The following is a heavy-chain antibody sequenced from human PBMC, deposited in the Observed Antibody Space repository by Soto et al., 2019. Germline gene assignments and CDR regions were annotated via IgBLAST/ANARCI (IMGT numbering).Heavy chain of an antibody. CDR3: ASARGREGPQWVAFDI. V-gene: IGHV3-33*01. D-gene: IGHD2-8*01. CDR1: GFPFSSYG. Sequence: QVQLVESGGGVVQPGRSLRLSCAASGFPFSSYGMHWVRQAPGKGLEWVAVIWYDGSNKYYADSVKGRFTISRDNSKNTLYLQMISLRAEDTAVYYGASARGREGPQWVAFDIWGQGTMVTVSS. CDR2: IWYDGSNK. J-gene: IGHJ3*02.